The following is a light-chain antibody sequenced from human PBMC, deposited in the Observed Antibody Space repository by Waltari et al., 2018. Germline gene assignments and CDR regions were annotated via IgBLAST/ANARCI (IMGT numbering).Light chain of an antibody. Sequence: SCRASQSVSRALDWYQQKPGQAPRLRSQGASTMATGIPDRFSGSGSGTDFSLTISRLEADDFAGYYCQHYLKLPVTFGQGTTVEI. CDR2: GAS. CDR1: QSVSRA. V-gene: IGKV3D-15*01. J-gene: IGKJ1*01. CDR3: QHYLKLPVT.